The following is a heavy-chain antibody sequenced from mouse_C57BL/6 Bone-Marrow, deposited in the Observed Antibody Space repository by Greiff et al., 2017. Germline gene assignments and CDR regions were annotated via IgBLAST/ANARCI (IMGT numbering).Heavy chain of an antibody. J-gene: IGHJ1*03. CDR2: ISDGGSYT. V-gene: IGHV5-4*01. Sequence: EVQGVESGGGLVKPGGSLKLSCAASGFTFSSYAMSWVRQTPEKRLEWVATISDGGSYTYYPDNVKGRFTISRDNAKNNLYLQMRHLKSEDTAMYYCATEDGYYPYWYFDVWGTGTTVTVSS. D-gene: IGHD2-3*01. CDR1: GFTFSSYA. CDR3: ATEDGYYPYWYFDV.